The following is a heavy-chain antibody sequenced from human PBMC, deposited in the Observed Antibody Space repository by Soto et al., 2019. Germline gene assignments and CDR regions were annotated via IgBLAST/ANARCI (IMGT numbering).Heavy chain of an antibody. Sequence: PGGSLRLSCAASGFTFSSYGMHWVRQAPGKGLEWVAVISYDGSNKYYADSVKGRFTISRDNSKNTLYLQMNSLRAEDTAVYYCARGRASSAKPIYYYYYGMDVWGQGTTVTVSS. V-gene: IGHV3-30-3*01. CDR3: ARGRASSAKPIYYYYYGMDV. CDR1: GFTFSSYG. CDR2: ISYDGSNK. D-gene: IGHD2-2*01. J-gene: IGHJ6*02.